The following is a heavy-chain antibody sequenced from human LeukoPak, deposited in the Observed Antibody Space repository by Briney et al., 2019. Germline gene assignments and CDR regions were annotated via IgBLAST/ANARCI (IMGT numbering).Heavy chain of an antibody. D-gene: IGHD4-11*01. CDR3: AKDRYSNYGNWFDP. Sequence: GGSLRLSCAASGFTFSNYAMNWVRQAPGKGLEWVSGISGSGGSTSYADSVKGRFTISRDNSKNTLYLQMNSLRAEDTAVYYCAKDRYSNYGNWFDPWGQGTLVTVFS. J-gene: IGHJ5*02. CDR1: GFTFSNYA. CDR2: ISGSGGST. V-gene: IGHV3-23*01.